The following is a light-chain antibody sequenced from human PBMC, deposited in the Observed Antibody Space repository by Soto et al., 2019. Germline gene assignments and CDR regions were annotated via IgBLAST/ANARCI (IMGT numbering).Light chain of an antibody. CDR1: RTNIGTNY. CDR3: SEWDDRLSVV. Sequence: QSVLTQPPSASGTPGQTVTISCSGSRTNIGTNYVYWYQQFPGTAPKLLIFGNNKRPSGVPARFSASKSGTSASMAISGLRSEDEAEYYCSEWDDRLSVVFGGGTKLTVL. J-gene: IGLJ3*02. CDR2: GNN. V-gene: IGLV1-47*01.